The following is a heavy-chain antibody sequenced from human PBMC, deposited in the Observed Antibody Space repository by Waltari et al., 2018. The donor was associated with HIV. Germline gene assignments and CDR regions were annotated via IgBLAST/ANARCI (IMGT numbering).Heavy chain of an antibody. CDR1: GFTFSSYE. CDR2: ISSSGSTI. D-gene: IGHD6-19*01. CDR3: ARESSSGWIY. Sequence: EVQLVESGGGLVQPGGSLRLSGAASGFTFSSYEMNWVRQAPGKGLEWVSYISSSGSTIYYADSVKGRFTISRDNAKNSLYLQMNSLRAEDTAVYYCARESSSGWIYWGQGTLVTVSS. V-gene: IGHV3-48*03. J-gene: IGHJ4*02.